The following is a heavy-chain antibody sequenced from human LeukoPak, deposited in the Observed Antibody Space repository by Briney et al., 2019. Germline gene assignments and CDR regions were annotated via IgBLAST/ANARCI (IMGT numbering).Heavy chain of an antibody. CDR1: GYTFTSYD. J-gene: IGHJ6*03. CDR2: MNPKSGST. CDR3: ARGIHDPSSPQPYYYYYYMDV. D-gene: IGHD6-6*01. Sequence: ASVKVSCKASGYTFTSYDINWVRQATGKGLEWMGWMNPKSGSTGYAQKFQGRVTITRNTSISTAYMELSSLRSEDTAVYYCARGIHDPSSPQPYYYYYYMDVWGKGTTVTVSS. V-gene: IGHV1-8*03.